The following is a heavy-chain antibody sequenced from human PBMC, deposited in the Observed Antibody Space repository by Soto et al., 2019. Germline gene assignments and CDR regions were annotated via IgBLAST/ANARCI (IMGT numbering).Heavy chain of an antibody. J-gene: IGHJ3*02. D-gene: IGHD3-16*01. Sequence: PSQTLSLTCAISGDSVSSTSATWNWIRQSPSRGLEWLGRTYYTSKWFNDYAVSVKSRITINPDTSKNQFSLHLNSVTPEDTAVYYCARGMTRFSDIWGQGTMVTVSS. CDR2: TYYTSKWFN. CDR3: ARGMTRFSDI. CDR1: GDSVSSTSAT. V-gene: IGHV6-1*01.